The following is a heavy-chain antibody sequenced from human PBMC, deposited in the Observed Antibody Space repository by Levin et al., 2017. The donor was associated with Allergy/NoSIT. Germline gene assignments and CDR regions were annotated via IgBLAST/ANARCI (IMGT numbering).Heavy chain of an antibody. CDR1: EFTFSSFA. CDR3: AKVGVSDGYTSYFDI. D-gene: IGHD5-24*01. V-gene: IGHV3-23*01. CDR2: ISGSGGST. Sequence: GGSLRLSCAASEFTFSSFAMSWVRQAPGKGLEWVSAISGSGGSTFYAASVKGRFTISRDNSKNILYLQMNSLRPEDTAIYYCAKVGVSDGYTSYFDIWGRGTLVTVSS. J-gene: IGHJ4*02.